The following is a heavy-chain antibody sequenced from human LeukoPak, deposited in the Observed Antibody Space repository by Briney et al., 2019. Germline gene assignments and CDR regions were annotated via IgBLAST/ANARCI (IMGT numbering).Heavy chain of an antibody. J-gene: IGHJ4*02. CDR3: AKGSSGYFVGL. CDR1: GFIFNNYG. Sequence: GGSLRLSCAASGFIFNNYGLIWVRQAPGKGLEWVSAISNDGGGTNYADFVKGRYTISRDNSKSTLFLQMNSLRAEDTALYYCAKGSSGYFVGLWGQGTLVTVSS. CDR2: ISNDGGGT. V-gene: IGHV3-23*01. D-gene: IGHD3-22*01.